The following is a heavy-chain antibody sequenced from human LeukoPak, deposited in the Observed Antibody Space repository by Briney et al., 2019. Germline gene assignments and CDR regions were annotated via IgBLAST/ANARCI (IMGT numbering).Heavy chain of an antibody. V-gene: IGHV3-30-3*01. CDR3: ALWFGLVDY. D-gene: IGHD3-10*01. Sequence: GGSLRLSCAASGFTFSSYAMHWVRQAPGKGLEWVAVISYDGSNKYYADSVKGRFTISRDNSENTLYLQMNSLRAEDTAVYYCALWFGLVDYWGQGTLVTVSS. J-gene: IGHJ4*02. CDR1: GFTFSSYA. CDR2: ISYDGSNK.